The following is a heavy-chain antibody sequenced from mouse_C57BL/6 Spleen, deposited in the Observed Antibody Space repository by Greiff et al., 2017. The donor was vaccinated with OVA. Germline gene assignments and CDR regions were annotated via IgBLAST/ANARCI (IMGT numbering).Heavy chain of an antibody. J-gene: IGHJ2*01. V-gene: IGHV1-80*01. Sequence: VKLMESGAELVKPGASVNISCKASGYAFSSYWMNWVKQRPGKGLEWIGQIYPGDGDTNYNGKFKGKATLTADKSSSTAYMQLSSLTSEDSAVYFCARSDQNYFDYWGQGTTLTVSS. CDR2: IYPGDGDT. CDR3: ARSDQNYFDY. CDR1: GYAFSSYW.